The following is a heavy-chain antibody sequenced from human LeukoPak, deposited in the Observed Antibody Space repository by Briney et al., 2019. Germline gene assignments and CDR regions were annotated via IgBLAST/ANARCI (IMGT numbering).Heavy chain of an antibody. CDR2: ISGSGDNT. D-gene: IGHD6-6*01. CDR3: ARCPGEYSSSSPQFDY. CDR1: GFTFSAYG. J-gene: IGHJ4*02. V-gene: IGHV3-23*01. Sequence: GGSLRLSCAASGFTFSAYGMSWVRQAPGKGLEWVSAISGSGDNTHYSDSVKGRFTISRDNSKNTLYMQMTSLRSDDTAVYYCARCPGEYSSSSPQFDYWGQGTLVTVSS.